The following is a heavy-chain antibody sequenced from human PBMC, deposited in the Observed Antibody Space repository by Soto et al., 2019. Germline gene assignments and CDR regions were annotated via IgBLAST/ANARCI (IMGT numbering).Heavy chain of an antibody. CDR3: ARQGDDFWSGYPYYFDY. CDR2: IIPIFGTA. D-gene: IGHD3-3*01. CDR1: GGTFSSYA. V-gene: IGHV1-69*01. Sequence: QVQLVQSGAEVKKPGSSVEVSCKASGGTFSSYAISWVRQAPGQGLEWMGGIIPIFGTANYAQKFQGRVTITADESTSTAYMELSSLRSEDTAVYYCARQGDDFWSGYPYYFDYWGQGTLVTVSS. J-gene: IGHJ4*02.